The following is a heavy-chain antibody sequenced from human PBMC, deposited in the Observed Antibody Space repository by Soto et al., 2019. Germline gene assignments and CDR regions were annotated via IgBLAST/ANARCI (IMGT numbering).Heavy chain of an antibody. CDR1: GCSISSYY. J-gene: IGHJ5*02. Sequence: SETLSLTCTVSGCSISSYYWSWIRQPPGKGLEWIGYIYYSGSTNYNPSLKSRVTISVDTSKNQFSLKLSSVTAADTAVYYCARDPGDSYGYPNWFDPWGQGTLVTVSS. D-gene: IGHD5-18*01. V-gene: IGHV4-59*01. CDR3: ARDPGDSYGYPNWFDP. CDR2: IYYSGST.